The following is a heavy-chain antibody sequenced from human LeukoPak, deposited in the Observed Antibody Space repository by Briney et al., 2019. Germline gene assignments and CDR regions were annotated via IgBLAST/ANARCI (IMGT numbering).Heavy chain of an antibody. CDR1: GGSFSGYS. CDR3: ARQVAGTGFDY. V-gene: IGHV4-59*08. CDR2: IYYSGST. D-gene: IGHD6-19*01. Sequence: SETLSLTCAVYGGSFSGYSWSWIRQPPGKGLEWIGYIYYSGSTNYNPSLKSRVTISVDTSKNQFSLKLSSVTAADTAVYYCARQVAGTGFDYWGQGTLVTVSS. J-gene: IGHJ4*02.